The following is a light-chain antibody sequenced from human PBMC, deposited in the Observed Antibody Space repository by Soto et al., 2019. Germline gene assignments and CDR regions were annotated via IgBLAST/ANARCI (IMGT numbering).Light chain of an antibody. CDR1: LGVSRF. CDR2: DAS. J-gene: IGKJ4*01. Sequence: EIVLTQFPATLSLSPGERATLSCRASLGVSRFLAWYQQKPGQAPRLLIYDASNRATGIPARFSGSGSGTDFTLAINSLEPEDFAVYYCQQRSSWPHTFGGGTKVEIK. V-gene: IGKV3-11*01. CDR3: QQRSSWPHT.